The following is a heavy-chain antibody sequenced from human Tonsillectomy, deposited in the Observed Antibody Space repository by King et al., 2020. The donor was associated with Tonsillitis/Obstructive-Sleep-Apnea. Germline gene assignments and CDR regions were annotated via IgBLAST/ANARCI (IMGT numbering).Heavy chain of an antibody. CDR2: ISYDGSNK. CDR3: ARVGGSGRYYFDY. V-gene: IGHV3-30*04. Sequence: VQLVESGGGVVQPGRSLRLSCAASGFTFSSYAMHWVRQAPGKGLEWVAVISYDGSNKYYADSVKGRFTISRDNSKNTLYLQMNSLRAEDTAVYYCARVGGSGRYYFDYWGQGTLVTVSS. D-gene: IGHD3-10*01. J-gene: IGHJ4*02. CDR1: GFTFSSYA.